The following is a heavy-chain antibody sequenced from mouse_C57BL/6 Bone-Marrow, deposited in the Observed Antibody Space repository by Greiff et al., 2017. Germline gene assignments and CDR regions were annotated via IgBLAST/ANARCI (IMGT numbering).Heavy chain of an antibody. Sequence: EVQLQESGPELVKPGASVKIPCKASGYTFTDYNMDWVKQSHGKSLEWIGDINPNNGGTIYNQKFKGKATLTVDKSSSTAYMELRSLTSEDTAVYSGASEVVYYGRYWYFDVGGTGTAVTVTA. CDR1: GYTFTDYN. V-gene: IGHV1-18*01. D-gene: IGHD2-1*01. CDR3: ASEVVYYGRYWYFDV. CDR2: INPNNGGT. J-gene: IGHJ1*03.